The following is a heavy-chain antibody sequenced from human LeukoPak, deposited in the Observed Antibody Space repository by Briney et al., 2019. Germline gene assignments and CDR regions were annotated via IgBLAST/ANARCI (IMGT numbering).Heavy chain of an antibody. V-gene: IGHV1-18*01. J-gene: IGHJ4*02. CDR3: ARDPRVEDGFNLRGFDF. CDR2: ISPYNGNT. D-gene: IGHD5-24*01. Sequence: ASVKASSKAPGSPFPIYGINWGGQAPGKGPEWMGWISPYNGNTNYAQKFQGRVTMTTDRSTSTAHMEMRSLRSDDTAVYYCARDPRVEDGFNLRGFDFWGQGTLVTVSS. CDR1: GSPFPIYG.